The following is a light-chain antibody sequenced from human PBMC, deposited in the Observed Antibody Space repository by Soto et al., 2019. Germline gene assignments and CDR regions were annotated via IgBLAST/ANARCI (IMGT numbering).Light chain of an antibody. Sequence: QSALTQHASVSGSPGQSITISCTGTSSDVGAYNYVSWYQHHPGRAPKLIIFDVSHRPSGVSDRFSGSTSGNTAALTISGLQTQDEDDDYCTLYTRTGNLVFGGGTKVTVL. CDR1: SSDVGAYNY. V-gene: IGLV2-14*03. CDR2: DVS. J-gene: IGLJ2*01. CDR3: TLYTRTGNLV.